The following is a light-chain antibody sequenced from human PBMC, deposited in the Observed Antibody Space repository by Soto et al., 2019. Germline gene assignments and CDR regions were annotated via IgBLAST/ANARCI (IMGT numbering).Light chain of an antibody. CDR3: QSYDSSLSGYVV. Sequence: QSVLTQLPSVSGAPGQRVTISCTGSSSNIGAGYDVHWYQQLPGTAPKLLIYGNSNRPSGVPDRFSGSKSGTSASLAITGLQAEDEADYYCQSYDSSLSGYVVFGVGTKLTVL. J-gene: IGLJ2*01. CDR1: SSNIGAGYD. CDR2: GNS. V-gene: IGLV1-40*01.